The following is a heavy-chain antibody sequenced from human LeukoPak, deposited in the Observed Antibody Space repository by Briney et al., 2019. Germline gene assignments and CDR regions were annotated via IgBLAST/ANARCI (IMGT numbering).Heavy chain of an antibody. CDR3: ARLATRHTYGMDV. V-gene: IGHV4-59*08. CDR1: GGSFSGYY. Sequence: SETLSLTCAVYGGSFSGYYWSWIRQPPGKGLEWIGHIYSSGSINYNPSLKSRVTISVDTSKNQFSLKLSSVTAADTAVYYCARLATRHTYGMDVWGQGTTVTVSS. CDR2: IYSSGSI. J-gene: IGHJ6*02.